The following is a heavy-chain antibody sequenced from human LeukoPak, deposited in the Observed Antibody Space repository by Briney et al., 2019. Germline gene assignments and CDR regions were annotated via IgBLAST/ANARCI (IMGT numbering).Heavy chain of an antibody. CDR3: ARPHCSSTDCHPPEWFDP. Sequence: ASVKVSFKTSGYTFTNYDINWVRPATGQGLEWMGWMNPNSGNTGYAQKFQGRVTMTRNTSISTAYMELSSLRSEDTAVYYCARPHCSSTDCHPPEWFDPWGQGTLVSVSS. D-gene: IGHD2-2*01. J-gene: IGHJ5*02. V-gene: IGHV1-8*01. CDR2: MNPNSGNT. CDR1: GYTFTNYD.